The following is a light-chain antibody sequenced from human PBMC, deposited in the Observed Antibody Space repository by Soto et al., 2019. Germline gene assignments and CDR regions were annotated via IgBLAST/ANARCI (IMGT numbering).Light chain of an antibody. CDR2: GAS. J-gene: IGKJ1*01. Sequence: DIQVTQSPSSLSASVGDRVTITCRASQSINTFLNWYQQRPGKAPNLLIYGASNLQSGVPSRFSGSGSGTDFPLTIGSLQPEDFATYYCQQTYSSRPCTFGRGTKVEIK. CDR3: QQTYSSRPCT. V-gene: IGKV1-39*01. CDR1: QSINTF.